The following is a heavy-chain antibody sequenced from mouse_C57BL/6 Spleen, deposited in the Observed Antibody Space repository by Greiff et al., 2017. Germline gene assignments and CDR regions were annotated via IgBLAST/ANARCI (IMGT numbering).Heavy chain of an antibody. Sequence: GGGLVQPKGSLKLSCAASGFSFNTYAMNWVRQAPGKGLEWVARIRSKSNNYATYYADSVKDRFTISRDDSESMLYLQMNNLKTEDTAVYYCLRTFYEYDHWYFDVWGTGTTVTVSS. CDR3: LRTFYEYDHWYFDV. D-gene: IGHD2-4*01. CDR1: GFSFNTYA. V-gene: IGHV10-1*01. CDR2: IRSKSNNYAT. J-gene: IGHJ1*03.